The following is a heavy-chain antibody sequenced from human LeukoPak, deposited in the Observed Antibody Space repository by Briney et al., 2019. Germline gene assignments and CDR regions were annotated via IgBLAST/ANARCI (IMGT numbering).Heavy chain of an antibody. V-gene: IGHV4-59*12. CDR1: GGSISSYY. CDR2: IYYSGST. D-gene: IGHD3-16*02. Sequence: PSETLSLTCTVSGGSISSYYWSWIRQPPGKGLEWIGYIYYSGSTNYNPSLKSRVTISVDTSKNQFSLKLSSVTAADTAVYYCARGPYVWGSYRYPNRFDPWGQGTLVTVSS. J-gene: IGHJ5*02. CDR3: ARGPYVWGSYRYPNRFDP.